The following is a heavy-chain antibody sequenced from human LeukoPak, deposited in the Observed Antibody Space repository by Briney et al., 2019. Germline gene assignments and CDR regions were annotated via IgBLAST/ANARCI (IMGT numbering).Heavy chain of an antibody. J-gene: IGHJ6*03. Sequence: SETLSLTCTVSGDSVSSGSNYWSWIRQPAGKGLEWIGRISSTGTTNSNPSLTSRVTISADTSKNHVSLKLTSVTAADTAMYYCTRDRGVTNWERPTGYYYYYVDVWGKGTTVIVSS. CDR3: TRDRGVTNWERPTGYYYYYVDV. D-gene: IGHD1-1*01. CDR2: ISSTGTT. V-gene: IGHV4-61*02. CDR1: GDSVSSGSNY.